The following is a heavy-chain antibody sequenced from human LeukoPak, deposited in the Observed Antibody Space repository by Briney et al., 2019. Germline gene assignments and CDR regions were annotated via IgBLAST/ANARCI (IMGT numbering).Heavy chain of an antibody. Sequence: SETLSLTCTVSGGSISSYYWSWIRQPPGKGLEWIGYIYYSGSTNYNPSLKSRVTISVDTPKNQFSLKLSSVTAADTAVYYCARRSHSSSWYYFDYWGQGTLVTVSS. J-gene: IGHJ4*02. CDR2: IYYSGST. V-gene: IGHV4-59*08. D-gene: IGHD6-13*01. CDR1: GGSISSYY. CDR3: ARRSHSSSWYYFDY.